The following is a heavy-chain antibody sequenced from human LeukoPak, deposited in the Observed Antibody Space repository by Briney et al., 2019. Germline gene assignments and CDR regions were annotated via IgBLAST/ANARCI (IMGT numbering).Heavy chain of an antibody. V-gene: IGHV3-23*01. J-gene: IGHJ4*02. CDR1: GFPFSNYA. D-gene: IGHD5-12*01. CDR2: IEGSGAFT. CDR3: AKGLLRSGYDFDS. Sequence: GGSLRLSCAASGFPFSNYAMSWVRQAPGKGLEWVSTIEGSGAFTYYADSAKGRFTISRDNSKNTLYLQMNNLRAEDTAVYYCAKGLLRSGYDFDSWGQGTLVTVSS.